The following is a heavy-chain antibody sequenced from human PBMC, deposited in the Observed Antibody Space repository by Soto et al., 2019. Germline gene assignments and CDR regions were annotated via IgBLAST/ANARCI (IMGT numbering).Heavy chain of an antibody. CDR2: IGADGDT. CDR3: AKARLYYYYGMDV. V-gene: IGHV3-13*01. J-gene: IGHJ6*02. Sequence: EVQLVESGGGLVQTGGSLRLSCEGSGFSFSSYDMHWVRQAAGKRLEWVAAIGADGDTYYSDSVKGRLTISRENTKNSLYLQMNSLRIGDTGVYHCAKARLYYYYGMDVWGQGTMVTVSS. CDR1: GFSFSSYD.